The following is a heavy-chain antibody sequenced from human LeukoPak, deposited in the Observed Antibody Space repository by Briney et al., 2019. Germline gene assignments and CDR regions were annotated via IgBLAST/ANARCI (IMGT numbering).Heavy chain of an antibody. CDR2: IWYDGSNK. V-gene: IGHV3-33*01. CDR1: GFTFSSYG. J-gene: IGHJ6*02. D-gene: IGHD3-3*01. CDR3: ARDATNDFWSGYLRYGMDV. Sequence: GGSLRLSCAASGFTFSSYGMHWVRQAPGKGLEWVAVIWYDGSNKYYADSVKGRFTISRDNSKNTLYLQMNSLRAEDTAVYYCARDATNDFWSGYLRYGMDVWGQGTTVTVSS.